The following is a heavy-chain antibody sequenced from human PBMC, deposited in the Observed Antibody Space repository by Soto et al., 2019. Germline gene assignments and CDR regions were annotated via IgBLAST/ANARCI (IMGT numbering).Heavy chain of an antibody. D-gene: IGHD6-13*01. CDR3: AKDIRAVAGTYYYYYGMDV. V-gene: IGHV3-9*01. J-gene: IGHJ6*02. Sequence: SLRLSCAASGFTFDDYAMHWVRQAPGKGLEWVSGISWNSGSIGYADSVKGRFTISRDNAKNSLYLQMNSLRAEDTALYYCAKDIRAVAGTYYYYYGMDVWGQGTTVTVSS. CDR2: ISWNSGSI. CDR1: GFTFDDYA.